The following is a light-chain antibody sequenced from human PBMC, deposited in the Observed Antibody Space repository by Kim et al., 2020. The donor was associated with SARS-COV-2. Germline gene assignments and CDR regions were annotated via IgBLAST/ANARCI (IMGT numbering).Light chain of an antibody. CDR3: SAWDNSLNVWV. CDR2: RNN. CDR1: SNNVGYQG. Sequence: QTATLTCTWNSNNVGYQGAAWLQQHQGHPPKLLSSRNNNRPSGISERLSASRSGNTASLTITGLQPEDEADYYCSAWDNSLNVWVFGGGTQLTVL. J-gene: IGLJ3*02. V-gene: IGLV10-54*01.